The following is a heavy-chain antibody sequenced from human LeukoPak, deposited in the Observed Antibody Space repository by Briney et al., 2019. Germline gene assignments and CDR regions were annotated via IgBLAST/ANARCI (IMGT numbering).Heavy chain of an antibody. CDR3: ARVYYSSSYDYWYFDL. CDR2: IYYSGST. D-gene: IGHD6-13*01. CDR1: GVSISTYY. V-gene: IGHV4-59*01. Sequence: NSSETLSLTCTVSGVSISTYYWSWIRQPPGKGLEWIGYIYYSGSTNYNPSLKSRVTISVDTSKKQLSLKLSSVTAADTAVYYCARVYYSSSYDYWYFDLWGRGTLVTVSS. J-gene: IGHJ2*01.